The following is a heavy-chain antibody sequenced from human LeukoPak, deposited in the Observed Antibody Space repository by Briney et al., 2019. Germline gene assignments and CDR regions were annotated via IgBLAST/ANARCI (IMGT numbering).Heavy chain of an antibody. CDR1: GGSISSYY. V-gene: IGHV4-59*12. CDR3: ARGGWGGSYSRDAFDI. CDR2: IYYSGST. Sequence: PSETLSLTCTVSGGSISSYYWSWIRQPPGKGLEWIGYIYYSGSTNYNPSLKSRVTMSVDTSKNQFSLKLSSVTAADTAVYYCARGGWGGSYSRDAFDIWGQGTMVTVSS. D-gene: IGHD1-26*01. J-gene: IGHJ3*02.